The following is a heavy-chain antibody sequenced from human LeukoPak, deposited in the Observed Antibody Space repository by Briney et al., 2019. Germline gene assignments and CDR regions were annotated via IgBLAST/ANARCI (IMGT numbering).Heavy chain of an antibody. V-gene: IGHV4-34*01. CDR2: INHSGST. CDR1: GGSFSGYY. CDR3: ARRSNWGHYYYYYMDV. D-gene: IGHD7-27*01. J-gene: IGHJ6*03. Sequence: SETLYLTCAVYGGSFSGYYWSWIRQPPGKGLEWIGEINHSGSTNYNPSLKSRVTISVDTSKNQFSLKLSSVTAADTAVYYCARRSNWGHYYYYYMDVWGKGTTVTVSS.